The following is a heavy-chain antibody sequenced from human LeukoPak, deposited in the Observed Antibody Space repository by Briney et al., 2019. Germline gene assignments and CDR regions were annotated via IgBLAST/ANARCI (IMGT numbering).Heavy chain of an antibody. Sequence: ASVKVSCKASGYTFTSYGISWVRQAPGQGLEWMGWISAYNGNTNYAQKLQGRVTMTTDTSTSTAYMELRSLRSDDTAVYYCASYQPYYDFWSGLSGGFDYWGQGTLVTVSS. D-gene: IGHD3-3*01. V-gene: IGHV1-18*01. J-gene: IGHJ4*02. CDR3: ASYQPYYDFWSGLSGGFDY. CDR1: GYTFTSYG. CDR2: ISAYNGNT.